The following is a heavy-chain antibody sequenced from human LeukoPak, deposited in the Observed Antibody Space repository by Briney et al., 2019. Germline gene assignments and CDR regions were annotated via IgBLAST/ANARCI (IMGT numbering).Heavy chain of an antibody. CDR1: GFTVSNNY. Sequence: GGSLRLSCAASGFTVSNNYMSWVRQAPGKGLEWVSVIYSGDNTYYVESVKGRFTISRDNSKNTLFLQMNRLRAEDTAVYYCAGRRVLDASLDYWGQGTLVTVSS. D-gene: IGHD3-16*01. J-gene: IGHJ4*02. CDR2: IYSGDNT. V-gene: IGHV3-66*02. CDR3: AGRRVLDASLDY.